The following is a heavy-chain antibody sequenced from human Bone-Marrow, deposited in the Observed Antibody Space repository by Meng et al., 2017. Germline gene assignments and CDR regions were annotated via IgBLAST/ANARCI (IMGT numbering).Heavy chain of an antibody. D-gene: IGHD6-19*01. Sequence: SVKVSCKASGGTFSSYAISWVRQAPGQGLEWMGGIIPIFGTANYAQKFQGRVTITTDESTSTAYMELSSLRPEDTAVYYCARGSQTVAGIFGAFDIWGQGTMVTVSS. CDR2: IIPIFGTA. J-gene: IGHJ3*02. V-gene: IGHV1-69*05. CDR1: GGTFSSYA. CDR3: ARGSQTVAGIFGAFDI.